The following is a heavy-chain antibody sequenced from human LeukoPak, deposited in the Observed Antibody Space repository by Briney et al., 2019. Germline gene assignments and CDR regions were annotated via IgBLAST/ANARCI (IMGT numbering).Heavy chain of an antibody. CDR3: ARGIVATITGSFDI. D-gene: IGHD5-12*01. CDR1: GFTFSSYW. V-gene: IGHV3-7*01. Sequence: GGSLRLSCAASGFTFSSYWMSWVRQAPGKGLEWVANIKQDGSEKYYVDSVKGRFTISRDNAKNSLYLQMNSLRAEDTAVYYCARGIVATITGSFDIWGQGTMVTVSS. CDR2: IKQDGSEK. J-gene: IGHJ3*02.